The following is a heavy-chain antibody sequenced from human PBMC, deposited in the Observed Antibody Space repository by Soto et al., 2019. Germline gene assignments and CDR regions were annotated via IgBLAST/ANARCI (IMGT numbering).Heavy chain of an antibody. CDR3: ARRARPDFYYMDV. CDR2: ISWNSGSI. Sequence: LRLSCAASGFTFDDYAMHWVRQAPGKGLEWVSGISWNSGSIGYADSVQGRFTISRDNSKNTVYLQMGSLRPEDMAVYYCARRARPDFYYMDVWGKGTTVTVSS. CDR1: GFTFDDYA. D-gene: IGHD6-6*01. V-gene: IGHV3-9*03. J-gene: IGHJ6*03.